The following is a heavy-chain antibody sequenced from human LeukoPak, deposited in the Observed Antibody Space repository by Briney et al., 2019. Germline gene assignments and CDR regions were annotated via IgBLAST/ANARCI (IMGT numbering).Heavy chain of an antibody. CDR3: ARGGVITIFGVVRRRAFDI. CDR2: INHRGST. V-gene: IGHV4-34*01. J-gene: IGHJ3*02. CDR1: GGSFSGYY. D-gene: IGHD3-3*01. Sequence: PSETLSLTCAVYGGSFSGYYWSWIRQPPGKGLEWIGEINHRGSTNYSPSLKSRVTLSVDTSKTQFSLKLSSVTAADTAVYYCARGGVITIFGVVRRRAFDIWGQGTMVTVSS.